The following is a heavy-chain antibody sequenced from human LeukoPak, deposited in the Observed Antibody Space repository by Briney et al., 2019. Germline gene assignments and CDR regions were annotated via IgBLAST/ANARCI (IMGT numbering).Heavy chain of an antibody. V-gene: IGHV4-39*02. Sequence: PSETLSLTCTVSAGSISSSDYYWGWIRQSPGKGLEWIGRISYSGNTYYNPSLKSRVTISEDTSKNHFSLRLSSVTAADTAVYYCSRLTHSYYSDTSGYYPYYYMDVWGEGTTVTVSS. CDR3: SRLTHSYYSDTSGYYPYYYMDV. J-gene: IGHJ6*03. D-gene: IGHD3-22*01. CDR2: ISYSGNT. CDR1: AGSISSSDYY.